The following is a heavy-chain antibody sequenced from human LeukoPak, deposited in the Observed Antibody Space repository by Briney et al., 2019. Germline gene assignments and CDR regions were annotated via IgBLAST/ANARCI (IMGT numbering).Heavy chain of an antibody. D-gene: IGHD6-25*01. CDR1: AGSISSYY. CDR3: PRGSTLAAS. CDR2: IYQSGST. Sequence: PSETLSLTCTVSAGSISSYYWSCIRQPPGKGLEWIGMIYQSGSTNYNPSLKTRVRISVDKSKNQSSLNLPSVTAAATAVFYFPRGSTLAASWGQGTLVTVSS. J-gene: IGHJ5*02. V-gene: IGHV4-59*01.